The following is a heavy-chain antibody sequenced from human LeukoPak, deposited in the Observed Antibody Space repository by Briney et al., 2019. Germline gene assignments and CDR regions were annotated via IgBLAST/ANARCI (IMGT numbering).Heavy chain of an antibody. CDR1: GFTFSSYS. V-gene: IGHV3-21*01. CDR2: ISSSSSYI. D-gene: IGHD6-19*01. CDR3: ARAVSYSSGLDY. J-gene: IGHJ4*02. Sequence: TGGSLRLSCAASGFTFSSYSMNWVRQAPGKGLEWVSSISSSSSYIYYADSVKGRFTISRDNAKNSLYLQMNSLRAEDTAVYYCARAVSYSSGLDYWGQGTLVTVSS.